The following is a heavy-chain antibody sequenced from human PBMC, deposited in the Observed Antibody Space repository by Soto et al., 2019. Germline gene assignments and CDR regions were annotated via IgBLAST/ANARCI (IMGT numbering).Heavy chain of an antibody. CDR2: ISGPSTYI. CDR3: ARGFRNGFND. D-gene: IGHD2-8*01. Sequence: EVHLVESGGGLVKPGGSLRLSCVASGFPFSGYSINWVRQAPGKGLEWVSYISGPSTYIYYADSVKGRFTISRDNAKSAVYLQMNSLGAEDTAVYYCARGFRNGFNDWGQGTTVSVSS. CDR1: GFPFSGYS. J-gene: IGHJ6*02. V-gene: IGHV3-21*01.